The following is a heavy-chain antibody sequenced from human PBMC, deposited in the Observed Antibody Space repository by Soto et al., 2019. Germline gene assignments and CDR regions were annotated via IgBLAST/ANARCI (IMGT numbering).Heavy chain of an antibody. CDR3: ATVATTARFFDV. D-gene: IGHD1-1*01. Sequence: QVQLVQSGAEVKKPGSSVNVSCKASGGTFSTYDVSWVRQAPGQGLEWMGGINPIFGTPNYARNFQGRITITANRSTSTAYMELSRLRSEDTAFYYCATVATTARFFDVWGRGTLITVSS. V-gene: IGHV1-69*06. J-gene: IGHJ2*01. CDR2: INPIFGTP. CDR1: GGTFSTYD.